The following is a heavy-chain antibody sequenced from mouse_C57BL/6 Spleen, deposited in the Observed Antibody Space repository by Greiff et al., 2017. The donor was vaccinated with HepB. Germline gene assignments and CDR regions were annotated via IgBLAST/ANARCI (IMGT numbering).Heavy chain of an antibody. CDR2: ISDGGSYT. V-gene: IGHV5-4*03. CDR1: GFTFSSYA. CDR3: ASYSNWFAY. Sequence: EVKLVESGGGLVKPGGSLKLSCAASGFTFSSYAMSWVRQTPEKRLEWVATISDGGSYTYYPDNVKGRFTISRDNAKNNLYLQMSHLKSEDTAMYYCASYSNWFAYWGQGTLVTVSA. D-gene: IGHD2-5*01. J-gene: IGHJ3*01.